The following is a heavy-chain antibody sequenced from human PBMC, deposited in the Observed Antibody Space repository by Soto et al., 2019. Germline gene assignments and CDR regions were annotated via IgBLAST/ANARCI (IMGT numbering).Heavy chain of an antibody. CDR3: ARGRLWEPLLY. CDR1: GYTFTNYG. J-gene: IGHJ4*01. Sequence: QVQLVQSGAEVKKPGASVKVSCKASGYTFTNYGITWVRQAPGQGLEWMGWVSAYNRNTNDAHKFQDRVTMTTDTCTRTAYMELRSLRSDDPAIYFCARGRLWEPLLYWGHGSRVTVSS. D-gene: IGHD1-26*01. CDR2: VSAYNRNT. V-gene: IGHV1-18*01.